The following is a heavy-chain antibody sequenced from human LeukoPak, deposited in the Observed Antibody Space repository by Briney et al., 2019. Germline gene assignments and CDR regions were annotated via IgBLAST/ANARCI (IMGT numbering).Heavy chain of an antibody. J-gene: IGHJ5*02. D-gene: IGHD3-3*01. Sequence: GGSLRLSCAASGFTFSSYTMNWVRQAPGKGLEWVSSISSCSSYIYYADSVKGRFTISRDNAKNSLYLQMNSLRADDTAVYYCARDSLWSGYYPYNWFDPWGQGTLVTVSS. CDR2: ISSCSSYI. V-gene: IGHV3-21*01. CDR3: ARDSLWSGYYPYNWFDP. CDR1: GFTFSSYT.